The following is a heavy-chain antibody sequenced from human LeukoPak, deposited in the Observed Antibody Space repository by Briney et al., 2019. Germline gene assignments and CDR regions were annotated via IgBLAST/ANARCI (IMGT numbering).Heavy chain of an antibody. D-gene: IGHD2-21*02. V-gene: IGHV3-48*01. CDR3: AKDLGVVTAIPRAIFDY. CDR2: ISSSSSTI. J-gene: IGHJ4*02. CDR1: GFTFSSYS. Sequence: PGGSLRLSCAASGFTFSSYSMNWVRQAPGKGLEWVSYISSSSSTIYYADSVKGRFTISRDNAKNSLYLQMNSLRAEDTAVYYCAKDLGVVTAIPRAIFDYWGQGTLVTVSS.